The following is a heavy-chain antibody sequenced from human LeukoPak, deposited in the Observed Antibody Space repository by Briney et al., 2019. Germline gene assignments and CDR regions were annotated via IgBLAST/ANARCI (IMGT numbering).Heavy chain of an antibody. D-gene: IGHD6-13*01. CDR3: ARGLYSSSCRYGP. CDR2: INHSGST. J-gene: IGHJ5*02. Sequence: TSETLSLTCAVYGGSFSGYYWSWIRQPPGKGLEWIGEINHSGSTNYNPSLKSRVTISVDTSKNQLSLKLSSVTAADTAVYYCARGLYSSSCRYGPWGQGTLVTVSS. CDR1: GGSFSGYY. V-gene: IGHV4-34*01.